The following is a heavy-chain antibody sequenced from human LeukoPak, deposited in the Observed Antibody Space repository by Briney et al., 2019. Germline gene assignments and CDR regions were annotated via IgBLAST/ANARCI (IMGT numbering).Heavy chain of an antibody. CDR1: GYTFTTYA. J-gene: IGHJ4*02. CDR2: INAGNGNT. Sequence: ATVKVSCKASGYTFTTYAMHWVRQAPGQRLEWMGWINAGNGNTKYSQKFQARVTITRDTSATTAYMELSSLRSEDTAVYYCARDPIGSRWPYYFDYWGQGTLVTVSS. CDR3: ARDPIGSRWPYYFDY. V-gene: IGHV1-3*01. D-gene: IGHD6-13*01.